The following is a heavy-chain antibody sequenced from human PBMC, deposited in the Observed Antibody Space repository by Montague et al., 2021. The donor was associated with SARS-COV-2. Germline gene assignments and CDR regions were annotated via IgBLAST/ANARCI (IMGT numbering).Heavy chain of an antibody. J-gene: IGHJ6*02. CDR1: GGSISNYY. CDR3: ARGGGYYNYGLDV. CDR2: IHYSGST. Sequence: SETLSLTCTVSGGSISNYYWSWIRQPPGRGLEWIGYIHYSGSTDYSPSXKSRVTISLDTSKNQFSLKVTSVTAADTAVYYCARGGGYYNYGLDVWGPGTTVTVSS. D-gene: IGHD3-22*01. V-gene: IGHV4-59*01.